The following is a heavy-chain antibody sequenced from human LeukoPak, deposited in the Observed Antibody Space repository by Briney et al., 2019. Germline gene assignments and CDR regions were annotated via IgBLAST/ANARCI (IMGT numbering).Heavy chain of an antibody. CDR3: ARAEQWLAINWFDP. J-gene: IGHJ5*02. D-gene: IGHD6-19*01. V-gene: IGHV1-2*02. CDR2: INPNSGGT. CDR1: GYTFTGYY. Sequence: ASVEVSCKASGYTFTGYYMHWVRQAPGQGLEWMGWINPNSGGTNYAQKFQGRVTMTRDTSISTAYMELSRLRSDDTAVYYCARAEQWLAINWFDPWGQGTLVTVSS.